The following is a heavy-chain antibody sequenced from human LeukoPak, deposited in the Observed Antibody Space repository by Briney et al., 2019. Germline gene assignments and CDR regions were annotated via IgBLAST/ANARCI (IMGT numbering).Heavy chain of an antibody. V-gene: IGHV4-61*02. Sequence: SETLSLTCTVSGGSISSGNYYLNWIRQPAGTGLEWIGRIYSRGSTNYNSSLKSRVTISLDTSKNQFSLKLTSVTAADTAVYYCASDKGASGWGLGYWGQGTLVTVSS. D-gene: IGHD6-19*01. CDR3: ASDKGASGWGLGY. CDR2: IYSRGST. CDR1: GGSISSGNYY. J-gene: IGHJ4*02.